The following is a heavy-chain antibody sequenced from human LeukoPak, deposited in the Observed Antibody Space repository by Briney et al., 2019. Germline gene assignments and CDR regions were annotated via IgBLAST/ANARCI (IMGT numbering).Heavy chain of an antibody. CDR3: ARDSINRPFYYYYYYMDV. CDR2: ISGSGGST. CDR1: GFTFSSYG. V-gene: IGHV3-23*01. Sequence: GGSLRLSCAASGFTFSSYGMSWVRQAPGKGLEWVSAISGSGGSTYYADSVKGRFTISRDNAKNSLYLQMNSLRAEDTAVYYCARDSINRPFYYYYYYMDVWGKGTTVTVSS. J-gene: IGHJ6*03.